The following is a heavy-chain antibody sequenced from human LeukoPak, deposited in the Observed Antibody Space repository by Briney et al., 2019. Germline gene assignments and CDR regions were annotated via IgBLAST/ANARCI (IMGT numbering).Heavy chain of an antibody. D-gene: IGHD2-2*01. CDR1: GGSISSYY. CDR2: IYYSGST. J-gene: IGHJ4*02. V-gene: IGHV4-59*01. CDR3: LRVSDCSSTYCPIDY. Sequence: WETLSLTCTVSGGSISSYYWSWIPQPPGKGLEWIAYIYYSGSTNYNPSLKSRVTISVDTSKNQFSLKLSSVTAAGAAVYYCLRVSDCSSTYCPIDYWGQGTLVTVSS.